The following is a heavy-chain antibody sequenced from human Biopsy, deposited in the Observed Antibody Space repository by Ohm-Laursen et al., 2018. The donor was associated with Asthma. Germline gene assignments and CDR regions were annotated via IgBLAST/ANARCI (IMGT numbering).Heavy chain of an antibody. V-gene: IGHV4-34*01. CDR1: GGSFSGYY. D-gene: IGHD2-2*01. CDR2: INHSGST. Sequence: GTLSLTCSVYGGSFSGYYWSWIRQPPGKGLEWIGEINHSGSTNYNPSLKSRVTISVDTSKNQFSLKLSSVTAADTAVYYCARAGQCSSTSCYNPGWFDPWGQGTLVTVSS. J-gene: IGHJ5*02. CDR3: ARAGQCSSTSCYNPGWFDP.